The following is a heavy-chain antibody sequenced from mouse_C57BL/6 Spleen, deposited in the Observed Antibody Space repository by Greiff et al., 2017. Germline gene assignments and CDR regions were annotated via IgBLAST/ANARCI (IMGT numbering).Heavy chain of an antibody. CDR1: GYTFTRYW. CDR2: IHPNSGST. V-gene: IGHV1-64*01. Sequence: VQLQQPGAELVKPGASVKLSCQASGYTFTRYWMPWVKQRPGPGLEWIGMIHPNSGSTNYNEKFKSKATLTVDKSSSTAYMQLSSLTSEDSAVYYCARGEAWCAYWGQGTLVTVSA. J-gene: IGHJ3*01. CDR3: ARGEAWCAY.